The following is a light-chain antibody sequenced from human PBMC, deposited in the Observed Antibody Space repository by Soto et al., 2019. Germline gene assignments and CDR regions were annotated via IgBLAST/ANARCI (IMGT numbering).Light chain of an antibody. Sequence: EIVLTQSPGSLSLSPGERVTLSCRASQSVTSNYLAWYQQKPGQAPRLLIFGASIRDTGVPDRISGSGSWTDFILTISRLEPEDSAEYYCQQYGSSPGTFGQGTKVDIK. CDR2: GAS. CDR3: QQYGSSPGT. J-gene: IGKJ1*01. CDR1: QSVTSNY. V-gene: IGKV3-20*01.